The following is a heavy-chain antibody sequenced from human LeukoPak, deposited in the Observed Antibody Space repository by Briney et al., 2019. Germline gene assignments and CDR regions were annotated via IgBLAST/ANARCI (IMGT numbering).Heavy chain of an antibody. Sequence: GRSLRLSCAASGFTFSSYGMHWVRQAPGKGLEWVAVIWYDGSNKYYADSVRGRFTISRDNSKNTLYLQMYSLRAEDTAVYYCARDREGAFDYWGQGTLVTVSS. CDR1: GFTFSSYG. J-gene: IGHJ4*02. V-gene: IGHV3-33*01. CDR3: ARDREGAFDY. D-gene: IGHD1-26*01. CDR2: IWYDGSNK.